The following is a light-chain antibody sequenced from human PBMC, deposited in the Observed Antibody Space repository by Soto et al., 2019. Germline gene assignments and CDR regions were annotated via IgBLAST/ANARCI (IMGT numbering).Light chain of an antibody. J-gene: IGLJ1*01. CDR3: KSFTSGSTYV. CDR1: SSDVGSYNS. CDR2: DVS. Sequence: QSVLAQPASVSGSPGQSIAISCTGTSSDVGSYNSVSWYQQYPGKAPTLMIHDVSDRPSGVSNRFSGSKSGNTASLTISGLQAEDEADYFCKSFTSGSTYVFGTGTKVTVL. V-gene: IGLV2-14*03.